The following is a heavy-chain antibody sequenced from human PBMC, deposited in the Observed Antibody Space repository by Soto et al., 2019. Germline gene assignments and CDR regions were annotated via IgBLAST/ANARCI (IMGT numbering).Heavy chain of an antibody. CDR2: INHSGST. J-gene: IGHJ5*02. CDR1: GGSFSGYY. V-gene: IGHV4-34*01. D-gene: IGHD3-3*01. Sequence: QVQLQQWGAGLLKPSETLSLTCAVYGGSFSGYYWSWIRQPPGKGLEWIGEINHSGSTNYNPSLKSRVPISVDTSKNQFSLKLSSVTAADTAVYYCARGAKDFWSGGNWFDPWGQGTLVTVSS. CDR3: ARGAKDFWSGGNWFDP.